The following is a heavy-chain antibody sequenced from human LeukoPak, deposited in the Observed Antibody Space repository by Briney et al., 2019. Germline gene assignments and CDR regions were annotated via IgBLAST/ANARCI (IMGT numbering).Heavy chain of an antibody. Sequence: SETLSLTCTVSGGSISTYYWNWIRQPPGKGLNWIGRIYHSGSTNYNPSLKSRVTISVDTSKNEFSLKLSSVTAADTAVYFCARGSYCSGGTCMFDSWGQGTLVTVSS. D-gene: IGHD2-15*01. CDR3: ARGSYCSGGTCMFDS. CDR1: GGSISTYY. V-gene: IGHV4-59*01. CDR2: IYHSGST. J-gene: IGHJ5*01.